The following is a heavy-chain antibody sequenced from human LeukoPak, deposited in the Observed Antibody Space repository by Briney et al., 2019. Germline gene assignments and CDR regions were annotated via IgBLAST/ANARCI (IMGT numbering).Heavy chain of an antibody. Sequence: PGGSLRLSCAASGFTFSSYAMSWVRQAPGKGLKWVSAISGSGGSTYYADSVKGRFTISRDNSKNTLYLQMNSLRAEDTAVYYCATVTPGGSGSYYNPPGAIDYWGQGTLVTVSS. CDR2: ISGSGGST. CDR3: ATVTPGGSGSYYNPPGAIDY. D-gene: IGHD3-10*01. V-gene: IGHV3-23*01. J-gene: IGHJ4*02. CDR1: GFTFSSYA.